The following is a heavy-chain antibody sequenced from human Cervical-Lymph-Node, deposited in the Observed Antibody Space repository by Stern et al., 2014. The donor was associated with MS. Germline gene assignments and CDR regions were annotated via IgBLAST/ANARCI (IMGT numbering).Heavy chain of an antibody. CDR3: ARNDCSNDVCQAFDH. Sequence: QVQLVQSGTEVKEPGSSVKVSCKASGGTFSDYAINWVLQAPGQGLEWMGRIIPILGEADYAENFQGRVTITADKTTTTAYMEMSSLRSDDTAVYYCARNDCSNDVCQAFDHWGQGTLVTVSS. D-gene: IGHD2-8*01. CDR2: IIPILGEA. CDR1: GGTFSDYA. V-gene: IGHV1-69*09. J-gene: IGHJ4*02.